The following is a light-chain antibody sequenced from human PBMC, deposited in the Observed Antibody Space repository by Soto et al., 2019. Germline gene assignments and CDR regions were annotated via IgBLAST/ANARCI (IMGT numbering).Light chain of an antibody. CDR2: GAS. CDR3: QQYGSSPPWT. Sequence: EIVLTQSPGTLSLSPGERATLSCRASQSVSSSYLAWYQQKPGQAPRLLIYGASSRATGIPDRFSGSGSGSDFTLTISRLEPEDLSVYDCQQYGSSPPWTFGQGTTVEIK. V-gene: IGKV3-20*01. CDR1: QSVSSSY. J-gene: IGKJ1*01.